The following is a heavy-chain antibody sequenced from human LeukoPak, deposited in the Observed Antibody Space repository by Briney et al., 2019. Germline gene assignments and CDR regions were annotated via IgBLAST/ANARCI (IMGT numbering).Heavy chain of an antibody. Sequence: GGSLRLSCAASGFTFSSYNMNWVRQAPGKGLEWVSYISSSSSTIYYADSVKGRFTISRDNAKNSLYLQMNSLRAEDTAVYYCARDIVGATGGLGYWGQGTLVTVSS. CDR2: ISSSSSTI. CDR3: ARDIVGATGGLGY. D-gene: IGHD1-26*01. CDR1: GFTFSSYN. J-gene: IGHJ4*02. V-gene: IGHV3-48*01.